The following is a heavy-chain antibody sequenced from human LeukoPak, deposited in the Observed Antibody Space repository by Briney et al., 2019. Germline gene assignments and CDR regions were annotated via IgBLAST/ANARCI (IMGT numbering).Heavy chain of an antibody. D-gene: IGHD3-9*01. J-gene: IGHJ5*02. CDR2: IYYSGST. Sequence: SETLSLTCTVSGGSISSYYGSWIRQPPGKGREWIGYIYYSGSTHYNPSLKSRVTTSVDPSKNQFSLKLSSVTAADTAVYYCARNYDILTFYGLDPWGQGTLVTVSS. CDR1: GGSISSYY. V-gene: IGHV4-59*01. CDR3: ARNYDILTFYGLDP.